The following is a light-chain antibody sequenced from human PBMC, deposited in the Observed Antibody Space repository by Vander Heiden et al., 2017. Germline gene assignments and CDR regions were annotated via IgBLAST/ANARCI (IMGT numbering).Light chain of an antibody. J-gene: IGKJ1*01. CDR3: QQSYSTPERT. CDR2: AAS. Sequence: DIQMTQSPSSLSASVGDRVTITCRASQSISSYLNWYQQKPGKAPKLLIYAASSLQSGVPSRFSGSGSGTDFTLTISSLQPEDFATYYCQQSYSTPERTFGQGTKVXIK. CDR1: QSISSY. V-gene: IGKV1-39*01.